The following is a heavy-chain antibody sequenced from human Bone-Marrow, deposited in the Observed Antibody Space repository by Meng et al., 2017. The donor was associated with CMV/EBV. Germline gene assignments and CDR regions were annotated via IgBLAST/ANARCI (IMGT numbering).Heavy chain of an antibody. Sequence: ASVKVSCKVSGYTLSDFSIHWVRQAPGKGLEWMGRINPNSGGTNYAQKFQGRVTMTRDTSISTAYMELSRLRSDDTAVYYCARFGARGAFDICGQGTMVTVSS. J-gene: IGHJ3*02. CDR1: GYTLSDFS. D-gene: IGHD3-16*01. V-gene: IGHV1-2*02. CDR2: INPNSGGT. CDR3: ARFGARGAFDI.